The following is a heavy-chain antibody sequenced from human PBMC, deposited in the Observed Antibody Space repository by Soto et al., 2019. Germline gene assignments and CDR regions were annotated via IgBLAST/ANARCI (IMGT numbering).Heavy chain of an antibody. D-gene: IGHD3-10*01. CDR2: IYHSGST. CDR3: AKVRESRGPQPFDY. J-gene: IGHJ4*02. CDR1: GGSISSSNW. Sequence: QVQLQESGPGLVKPSGTLSLTCAVSGGSISSSNWWSWVRQPPGKGLEWIGEIYHSGSTNYNPSPKSRVPISVDKSKNQFSRKLNSVTAADTAVYYCAKVRESRGPQPFDYWGQGTLVTVSS. V-gene: IGHV4-4*02.